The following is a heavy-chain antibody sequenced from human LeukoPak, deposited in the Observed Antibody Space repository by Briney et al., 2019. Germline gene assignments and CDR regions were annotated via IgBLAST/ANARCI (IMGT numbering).Heavy chain of an antibody. CDR1: GFTFSSYS. J-gene: IGHJ5*02. V-gene: IGHV3-21*01. CDR2: ISSSSSYI. Sequence: GGSLRLSCAASGFTFSSYSMNWVRQAPGKGLEWVSSISSSSSYIYYADSVKGRFTISSDNAKNSLYLQMNSLRAEDTAVYYCARGSRGGVAAAALGTWGQGTLVTVSS. D-gene: IGHD6-13*01. CDR3: ARGSRGGVAAAALGT.